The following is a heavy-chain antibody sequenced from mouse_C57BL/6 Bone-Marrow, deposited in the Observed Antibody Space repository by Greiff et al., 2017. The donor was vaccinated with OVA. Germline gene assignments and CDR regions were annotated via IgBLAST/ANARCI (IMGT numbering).Heavy chain of an antibody. Sequence: QVQLQQSGAELAKPGASVKLSCKASGYTFTSYWMHWVKQRPGQGLEWIGYINPSSGYTKYNQKFKDKATLTAATSSSTAYMQLSSLSYEDSAVYYGARGGYYGSSSAYAMDYWGQGTTVTVSS. CDR1: GYTFTSYW. D-gene: IGHD1-1*01. V-gene: IGHV1-7*01. CDR2: INPSSGYT. J-gene: IGHJ4*01. CDR3: ARGGYYGSSSAYAMDY.